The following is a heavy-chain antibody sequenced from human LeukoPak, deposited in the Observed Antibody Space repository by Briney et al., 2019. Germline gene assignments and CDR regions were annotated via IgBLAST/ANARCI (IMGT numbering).Heavy chain of an antibody. CDR1: GYTFTGYY. CDR3: AVNYYGSGSSTPDAFDI. CDR2: INPNSGGT. D-gene: IGHD3-10*01. V-gene: IGHV1-2*02. J-gene: IGHJ3*02. Sequence: ASVKVSCKASGYTFTGYYMHWVRQAPGHPLEWMGWINPNSGGTNYAQKFQRRVTMTRDTSISTAYMELSRLRSDDTAVYYCAVNYYGSGSSTPDAFDIWGQGTMVTVSS.